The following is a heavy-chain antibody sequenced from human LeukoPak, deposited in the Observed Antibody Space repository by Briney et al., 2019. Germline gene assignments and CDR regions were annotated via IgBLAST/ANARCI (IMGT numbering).Heavy chain of an antibody. CDR1: GFTVSSNY. CDR3: ARESETITNILTGPREMGAFDI. V-gene: IGHV3-53*05. J-gene: IGHJ3*02. D-gene: IGHD3-9*01. CDR2: IYSGGST. Sequence: GGSLRLSCAASGFTVSSNYMSWVRQAPGKGLEWVSVIYSGGSTYYADSVKGRFTISRDNSKNTLYLQMNSLRAEDTAVYYCARESETITNILTGPREMGAFDIWGQGTMVTVSS.